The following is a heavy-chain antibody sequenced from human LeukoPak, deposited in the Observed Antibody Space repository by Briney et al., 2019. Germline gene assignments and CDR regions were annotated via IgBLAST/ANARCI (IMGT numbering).Heavy chain of an antibody. V-gene: IGHV3-48*03. J-gene: IGHJ4*02. CDR3: ARDGKDYDSSGYHFDY. CDR2: ISNSGSTI. CDR1: GFTFSSYE. D-gene: IGHD3-22*01. Sequence: PGRSLRLSCAASGFTFSSYEINWVRQAPGKGLEWVSYISNSGSTIYYADSVKGRFTISRDNAKNSLYLQMNSLRAEDTAVYYCARDGKDYDSSGYHFDYWGQGTLVTVSS.